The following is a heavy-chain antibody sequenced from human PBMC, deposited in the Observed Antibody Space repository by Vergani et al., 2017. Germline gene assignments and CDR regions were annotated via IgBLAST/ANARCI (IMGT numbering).Heavy chain of an antibody. J-gene: IGHJ4*02. D-gene: IGHD2-15*01. V-gene: IGHV1-18*01. Sequence: QVQLVQSGAEVKKPGASVKVSCKASGYTFTSYGISWVRQAPGQGLEWMGWISAYNGNTNYAQKLQGRVTMTTDTSTSTAYMELRSLRADDTAVYYCARDWDLGYCSGGSCGHLDYWGQGTLVTVSS. CDR2: ISAYNGNT. CDR3: ARDWDLGYCSGGSCGHLDY. CDR1: GYTFTSYG.